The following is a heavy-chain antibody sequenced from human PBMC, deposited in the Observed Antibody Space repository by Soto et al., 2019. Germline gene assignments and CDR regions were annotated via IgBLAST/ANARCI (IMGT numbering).Heavy chain of an antibody. CDR2: INRDGSER. Sequence: GGSLRLSCEAYGFTFSSYWMGWVRQAPGKGLEWVANINRDGSERYYVDSVKGRFTISRDNAKSSVYLQMNSLRAEDSAVYYCARDPIRGDGYVLDSWGQGALVTV. J-gene: IGHJ4*02. D-gene: IGHD5-12*01. CDR3: ARDPIRGDGYVLDS. CDR1: GFTFSSYW. V-gene: IGHV3-7*01.